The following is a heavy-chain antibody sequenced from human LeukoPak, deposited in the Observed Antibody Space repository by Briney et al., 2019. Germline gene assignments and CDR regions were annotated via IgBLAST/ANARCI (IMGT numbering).Heavy chain of an antibody. J-gene: IGHJ3*02. CDR2: ISGSGGTI. Sequence: PGGSLRLSCTASGFTFSSYEMNWVRQAPGKGLEWVSYISGSGGTIYYADSVKGRFTISRDNAENALYLQMNSLRAEDTAVYYCARGGFLEGDAFDIWGQGTMVTVSS. CDR3: ARGGFLEGDAFDI. D-gene: IGHD3-3*01. V-gene: IGHV3-48*03. CDR1: GFTFSSYE.